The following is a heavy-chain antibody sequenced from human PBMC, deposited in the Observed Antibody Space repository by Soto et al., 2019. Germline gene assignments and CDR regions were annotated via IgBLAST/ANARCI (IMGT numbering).Heavy chain of an antibody. J-gene: IGHJ6*03. V-gene: IGHV4-34*01. CDR1: GGSXSGYY. CDR2: INHSGST. D-gene: IGHD6-25*01. Sequence: ETLSLTCAVYGGSXSGYYWSWIRQPPGKGLEWIGEINHSGSTNYNPSLKSRVTISVDTSKNQFSLKLSSVTAADTAVYYCARGHGAATSNYYYMDVWGKGTTVTVSS. CDR3: ARGHGAATSNYYYMDV.